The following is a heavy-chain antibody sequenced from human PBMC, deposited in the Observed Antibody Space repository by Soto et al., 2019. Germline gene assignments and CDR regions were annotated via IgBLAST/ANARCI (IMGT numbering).Heavy chain of an antibody. D-gene: IGHD3-10*01. Sequence: QVQLVQSGAEVKKPGASVKVSCKASGYSFTSYGISWVRQAPGQGLEWMGWISAYNGNTNYAQKLQGRGTMTTDTSTSTAYRELRSLRSDDTAVYDGARDGGFGESDVWGQGTTVTVSS. CDR2: ISAYNGNT. CDR3: ARDGGFGESDV. J-gene: IGHJ6*02. V-gene: IGHV1-18*01. CDR1: GYSFTSYG.